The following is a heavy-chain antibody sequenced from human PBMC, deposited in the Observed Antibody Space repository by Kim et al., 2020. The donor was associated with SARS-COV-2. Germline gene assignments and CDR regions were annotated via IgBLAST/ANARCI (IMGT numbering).Heavy chain of an antibody. D-gene: IGHD3-9*01. V-gene: IGHV4-34*01. J-gene: IGHJ4*02. CDR1: GGSFSVYY. CDR3: ATGTGRDFDH. Sequence: SETLSLTCAVYGGSFSVYYWSWIRQPPGKGLEWIGEINHSGSTSYNPSLKSRVTISVDTSKSQFSLKLSSVTAAATAVYYCATGTGRDFDHWGQGTLVTV. CDR2: INHSGST.